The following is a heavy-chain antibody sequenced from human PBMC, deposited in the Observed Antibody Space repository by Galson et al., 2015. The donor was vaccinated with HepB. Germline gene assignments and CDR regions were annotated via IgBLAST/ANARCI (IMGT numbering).Heavy chain of an antibody. CDR2: ISGSGST. Sequence: SLRLSCAASGFTFSSYVMSWVRQAPGKGLEWVSAISGSGSTYYADSVEGRFTISRDNSKNTLYLQMNSLRAEDTAVYYCAKDGAGWPEILDSWGQGTLVTVSP. V-gene: IGHV3-23*01. D-gene: IGHD4/OR15-4a*01. J-gene: IGHJ4*02. CDR1: GFTFSSYV. CDR3: AKDGAGWPEILDS.